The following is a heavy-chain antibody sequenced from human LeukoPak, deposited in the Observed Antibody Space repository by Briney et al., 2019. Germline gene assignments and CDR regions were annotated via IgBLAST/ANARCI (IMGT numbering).Heavy chain of an antibody. J-gene: IGHJ3*02. Sequence: GESLKISCKGSGYSFSSYWIGWVRQMPGKGLEWMGIIYPGDSDTTYSPSFEGQVTISADKSISTAYLQWSSLKASDTAMYYCARRYCSSTSCYRAFDIWGQGTVVTVSS. D-gene: IGHD2-2*02. V-gene: IGHV5-51*01. CDR3: ARRYCSSTSCYRAFDI. CDR1: GYSFSSYW. CDR2: IYPGDSDT.